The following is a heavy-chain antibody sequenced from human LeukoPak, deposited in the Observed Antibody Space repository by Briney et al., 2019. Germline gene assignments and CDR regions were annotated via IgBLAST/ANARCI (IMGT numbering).Heavy chain of an antibody. CDR2: ISGSVGST. CDR1: GFTFSSYW. D-gene: IGHD2-21*01. V-gene: IGHV3-23*01. Sequence: GGSLRLSCAASGFTFSSYWMHWVRQAPGKGLEWVSAISGSVGSTYYADSVKGRFTISRDNSKNTLYLQMNSLRGEDTAVYYCAKDRIPYCGGDCYWAAAGGQGTLVTVSS. J-gene: IGHJ4*02. CDR3: AKDRIPYCGGDCYWAAA.